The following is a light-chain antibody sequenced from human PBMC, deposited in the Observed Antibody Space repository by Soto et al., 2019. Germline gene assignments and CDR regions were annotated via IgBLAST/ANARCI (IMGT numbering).Light chain of an antibody. V-gene: IGLV2-14*01. CDR2: DVS. CDR3: SSYTSSSTVV. J-gene: IGLJ2*01. Sequence: QSALTQPASVSGSPGQSITISCSGPSRDVGGYNYVSWYQQHTGKAPKLIIYDVSNRPSGASNRFSGSKSGNTASLTISGLQAEDEADYYCSSYTSSSTVVFGGGTKLTVL. CDR1: SRDVGGYNY.